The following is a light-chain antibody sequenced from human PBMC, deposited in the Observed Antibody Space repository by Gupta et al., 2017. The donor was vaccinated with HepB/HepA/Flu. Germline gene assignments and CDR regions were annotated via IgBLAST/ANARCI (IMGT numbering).Light chain of an antibody. J-gene: IGKJ5*01. CDR2: AAS. Sequence: DIQMTQSPSSLSASVGDRVTITCRASQSISSYLNWYQQKPGKAPKLLIYAASSLQSGVPSRFSGSGSGTDFTLTISRLQPEDFATYYCQQRDSTPITFGQGTLLDIK. CDR3: QQRDSTPIT. V-gene: IGKV1-39*01. CDR1: QSISSY.